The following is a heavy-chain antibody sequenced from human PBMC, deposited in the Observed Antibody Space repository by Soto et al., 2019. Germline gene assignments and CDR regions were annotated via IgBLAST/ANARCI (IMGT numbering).Heavy chain of an antibody. V-gene: IGHV4-59*01. J-gene: IGHJ6*02. CDR3: ARAVLRGGVDCTNGVCYDSSYYYGMDV. Sequence: WETLSLTCTVSGGSISSYYWSWIRQPPGKGLEWIGYIYYSGSTNYNPSLKSRVTISVDTSKNQFSLKLSSVTAADTAVYYCARAVLRGGVDCTNGVCYDSSYYYGMDVWGQGTTVTVSS. CDR2: IYYSGST. CDR1: GGSISSYY. D-gene: IGHD2-8*01.